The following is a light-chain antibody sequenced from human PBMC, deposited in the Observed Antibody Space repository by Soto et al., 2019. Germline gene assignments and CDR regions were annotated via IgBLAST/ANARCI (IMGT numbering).Light chain of an antibody. CDR2: GAS. CDR1: QTVSSN. J-gene: IGKJ2*01. Sequence: EIVMTQSPGTLSVSPGERATLSCRASQTVSSNLAWYQQKPGQAPRLLIYGASTRATGIPARFSGSGSGTEFTLTISSLQSEDFAVYFCHPYHNWYTFGQGTKLEI. V-gene: IGKV3-15*01. CDR3: HPYHNWYT.